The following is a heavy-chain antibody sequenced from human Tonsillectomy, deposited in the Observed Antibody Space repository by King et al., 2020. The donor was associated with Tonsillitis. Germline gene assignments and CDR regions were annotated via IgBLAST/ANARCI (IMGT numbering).Heavy chain of an antibody. Sequence: VQLVESGGGLVQPGGSLRLSCAASGFTFSSYGMGWVRQTPGKGLEWVSVIYSDAYYADSVKGRFTISRENSKSTLYLQMNSLRAEDTAVYYCAKDLTAAGIGAYYYYGMDVWGQGTTVTVSS. CDR3: AKDLTAAGIGAYYYYGMDV. V-gene: IGHV3-23*03. D-gene: IGHD6-13*01. J-gene: IGHJ6*02. CDR2: IYSDA. CDR1: GFTFSSYG.